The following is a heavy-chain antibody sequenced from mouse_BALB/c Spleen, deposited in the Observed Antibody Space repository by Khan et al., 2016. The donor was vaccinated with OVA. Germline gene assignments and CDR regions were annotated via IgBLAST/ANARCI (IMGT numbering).Heavy chain of an antibody. Sequence: QVQLKESGPELVKPGASVKISCKASGYTFTAYDINWVRQRPGQGLEWIGWIYPGDDSTEYNEKFRGKATLTADKSSNTADMQLSSLTSEKSAVYFGAREGVRGVAMDYWGQGTSVSVSS. CDR3: AREGVRGVAMDY. CDR1: GYTFTAYD. J-gene: IGHJ4*01. V-gene: IGHV1S56*01. CDR2: IYPGDDST. D-gene: IGHD1-1*01.